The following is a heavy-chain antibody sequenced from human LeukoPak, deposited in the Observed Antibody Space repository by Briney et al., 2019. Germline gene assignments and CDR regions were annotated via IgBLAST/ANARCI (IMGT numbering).Heavy chain of an antibody. D-gene: IGHD1-26*01. CDR2: IYYSGST. CDR3: ARSRGSYYDAFDI. Sequence: SETLSLTCTVSGGSISSYYWSWIRQPPGKGLEWIGYIYYSGSTNYNPSLKSRVTISVDTSKNQFSLKLSSVTAADTAVYYCARSRGSYYDAFDIWGQGTMVTVSS. CDR1: GGSISSYY. V-gene: IGHV4-59*01. J-gene: IGHJ3*02.